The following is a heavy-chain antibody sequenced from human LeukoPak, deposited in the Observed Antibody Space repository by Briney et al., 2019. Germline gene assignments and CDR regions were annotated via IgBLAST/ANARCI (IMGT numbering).Heavy chain of an antibody. CDR2: INPNSGGT. V-gene: IGHV1-2*04. Sequence: VASVKGSCKASGYTFTDYYMHWVRQAPRQGLEWMGWINPNSGGTNYAQKFQGWVTMTRDTSISTAYMELSRLRSDDTAVYYCARGGIYGDYGPEYFQHWGQGTLVTVSS. CDR1: GYTFTDYY. CDR3: ARGGIYGDYGPEYFQH. D-gene: IGHD4-17*01. J-gene: IGHJ1*01.